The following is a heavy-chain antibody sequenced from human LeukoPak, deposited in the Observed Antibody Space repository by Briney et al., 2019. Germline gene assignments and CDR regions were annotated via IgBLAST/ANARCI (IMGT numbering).Heavy chain of an antibody. CDR3: ATQTSWIQQFGYYYYGMDV. Sequence: ASETLSLTCTVSGGSISSYYWSWIRQPPGKGLEWIGYIYYSGSTNYNPSLKGRVTISVDTSKNQFSLKLSSVTAADTAVYYCATQTSWIQQFGYYYYGMDVWGQGTTVTVSS. J-gene: IGHJ6*02. D-gene: IGHD5-18*01. CDR2: IYYSGST. CDR1: GGSISSYY. V-gene: IGHV4-59*01.